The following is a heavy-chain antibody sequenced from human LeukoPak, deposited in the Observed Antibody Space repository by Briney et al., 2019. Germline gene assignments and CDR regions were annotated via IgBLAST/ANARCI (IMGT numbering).Heavy chain of an antibody. V-gene: IGHV3-21*01. CDR2: ISSSSSYI. CDR1: GFTFSSYS. CDR3: ARDPGRWLDFDY. D-gene: IGHD6-19*01. J-gene: IGHJ4*02. Sequence: GGSLRLSCAASGFTFSSYSMNWVRQAPGKGLEWVSSISSSSSYIYYADSVKGRFTISRDNAKNSLYLQMSSLRAEDTAVYYCARDPGRWLDFDYWGQGTLVTVSS.